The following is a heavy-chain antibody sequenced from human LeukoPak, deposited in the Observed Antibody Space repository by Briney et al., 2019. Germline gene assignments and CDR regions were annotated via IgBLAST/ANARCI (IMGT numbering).Heavy chain of an antibody. CDR3: ARTGYYDFWSGYRTPGYFQH. J-gene: IGHJ1*01. CDR1: GFTFSSYA. D-gene: IGHD3-3*01. Sequence: GGSLRLSCAASGFTFSSYAMHWVRQAPGKGLEYVSAISSNGGSTYYANSVKGRFTISRDNSKNTLYLQMGRLRAEDMAVYYCARTGYYDFWSGYRTPGYFQHWGQGTLVTVSS. CDR2: ISSNGGST. V-gene: IGHV3-64*01.